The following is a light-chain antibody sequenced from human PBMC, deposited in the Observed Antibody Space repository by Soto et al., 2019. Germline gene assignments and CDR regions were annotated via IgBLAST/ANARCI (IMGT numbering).Light chain of an antibody. CDR1: SSDVGAYDS. V-gene: IGLV2-14*03. CDR2: GVS. J-gene: IGLJ1*01. Sequence: QSALTQPASVSGSPGQSIAISCTGTSSDVGAYDSVCWYQQHPGKAPKLIIFGVSTRPSGVSNRFSGHKSGNTASLTISGLQAEDEADYYCSSYTSDSTYVFATGTKVTVL. CDR3: SSYTSDSTYV.